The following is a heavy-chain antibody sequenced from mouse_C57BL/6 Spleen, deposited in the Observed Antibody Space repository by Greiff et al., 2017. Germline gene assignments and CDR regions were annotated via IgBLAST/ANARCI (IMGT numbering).Heavy chain of an antibody. CDR1: GFTFSSYA. Sequence: EVKLVESGEGLVKPGGSLKLSCAASGFTFSSYAMSWVRQTPEKRLEWVAYISSGGDYIYYADTVKGRFTISRDNARNTLYLQMSSLKSEDTAMYYCTRSYYGSNYFDYWGQGTTLTVSS. CDR3: TRSYYGSNYFDY. D-gene: IGHD1-1*01. CDR2: ISSGGDYI. V-gene: IGHV5-9-1*02. J-gene: IGHJ2*01.